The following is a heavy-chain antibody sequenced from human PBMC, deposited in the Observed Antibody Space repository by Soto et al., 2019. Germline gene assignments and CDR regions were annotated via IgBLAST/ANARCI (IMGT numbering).Heavy chain of an antibody. V-gene: IGHV1-69*01. CDR1: GDTFKNCV. CDR3: AAELGFGKLSVV. Sequence: QVQVVQSGVEVTRPGSSVKFSCKASGDTFKNCVISWVRQAPGQGLEWMGGIIPLFGTTDFAQRFQGRLTITTDESTTTAYMELSRLRSEDTATYYCAAELGFGKLSVVWGQGTTVIVSS. CDR2: IIPLFGTT. J-gene: IGHJ6*02. D-gene: IGHD3-10*01.